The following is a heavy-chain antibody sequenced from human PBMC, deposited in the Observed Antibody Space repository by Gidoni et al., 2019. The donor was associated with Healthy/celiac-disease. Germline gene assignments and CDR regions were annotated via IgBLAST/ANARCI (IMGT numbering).Heavy chain of an antibody. CDR3: ARALGCSGGSSPCENYYYYGMDV. CDR2: INPNSGGT. Sequence: QVQLVQSGAEVKKPGSSVKVSCQASGYTFTGYYMHWVRQAPGQGLEWMGWINPNSGGTNYAQKFQGRVTMTRDTSISTAYMELSRLRSDDTAVYYCARALGCSGGSSPCENYYYYGMDVWGQGTTVTVSS. D-gene: IGHD2-15*01. CDR1: GYTFTGYY. J-gene: IGHJ6*02. V-gene: IGHV1-2*02.